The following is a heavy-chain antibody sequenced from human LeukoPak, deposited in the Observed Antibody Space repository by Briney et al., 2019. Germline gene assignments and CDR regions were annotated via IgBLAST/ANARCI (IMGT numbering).Heavy chain of an antibody. CDR3: AKDVGYDAHAFDI. CDR1: GFTFDDYA. Sequence: GGSLRLSCAASGFTFDDYAMHWVRQAPGKGLEWVSGISWNSGSIGYADSVKGRFTISRDNAKNSLYLQMNSLRAEDTALYYCAKDVGYDAHAFDIWGQGTMVTVSS. V-gene: IGHV3-9*01. D-gene: IGHD5-12*01. J-gene: IGHJ3*02. CDR2: ISWNSGSI.